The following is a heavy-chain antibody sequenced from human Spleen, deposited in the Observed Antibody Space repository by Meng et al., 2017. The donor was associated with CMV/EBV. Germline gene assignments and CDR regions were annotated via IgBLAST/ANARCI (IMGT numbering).Heavy chain of an antibody. D-gene: IGHD2-2*01. V-gene: IGHV1-2*02. Sequence: ASVKVSCKASGYTFTGYYMHWVRQAPGQGLEWMGWINPNSGGTNYAQKFQGRVTMTRDTSISTAYMELSRLISDDTAVYYCARYCSSTSCPHNWFDPWGQGTLVTVSS. J-gene: IGHJ5*02. CDR1: GYTFTGYY. CDR2: INPNSGGT. CDR3: ARYCSSTSCPHNWFDP.